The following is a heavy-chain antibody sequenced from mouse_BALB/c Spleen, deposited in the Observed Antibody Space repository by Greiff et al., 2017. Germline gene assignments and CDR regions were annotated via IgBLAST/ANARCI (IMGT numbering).Heavy chain of an antibody. Sequence: DVKLVESGGGLVKPGGSLKLSCAASGFAFSSYDMSWVRQTPEKRLEWVAYISSGGGSTYYPDTVKGRFTISRDNAKNTLYLQMSSLKSEDTAMYYCARQGYPDAWFAYWGQGTLVTVSA. CDR2: ISSGGGST. J-gene: IGHJ3*01. CDR3: ARQGYPDAWFAY. V-gene: IGHV5-12-1*01. CDR1: GFAFSSYD.